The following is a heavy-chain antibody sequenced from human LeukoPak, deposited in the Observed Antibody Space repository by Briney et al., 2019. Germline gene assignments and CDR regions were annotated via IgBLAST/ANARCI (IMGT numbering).Heavy chain of an antibody. CDR1: GFTFTSYS. Sequence: GGSLRLSCAASGFTFTSYSLNWVRQAPGTGLEWVSSISESGRYIYFRASLKGRFTVSRDNAENSLCLQMNGLRVEDTAVYYCARGHSGSYQRTDAFDIWGRGTLVTVSS. CDR3: ARGHSGSYQRTDAFDI. D-gene: IGHD1-26*01. CDR2: ISESGRYI. J-gene: IGHJ3*02. V-gene: IGHV3-21*01.